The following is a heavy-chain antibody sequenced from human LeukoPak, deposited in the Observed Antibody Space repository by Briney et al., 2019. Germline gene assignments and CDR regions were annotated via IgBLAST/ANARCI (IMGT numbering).Heavy chain of an antibody. J-gene: IGHJ4*02. Sequence: ASVKVSCKTSGGNSNFYAINWVRQAPGQGLEWMGVIKPMFGTGSIPNIATGDYAQKFQGRLSMNADESSTTAYMELSSLRSGDTAVYFCAREIFDSTSGVSQGFDYWGQGTLVTVSS. V-gene: IGHV1-69*13. CDR3: AREIFDSTSGVSQGFDY. D-gene: IGHD3-3*01. CDR1: GGNSNFYA. CDR2: IKPMFGTG.